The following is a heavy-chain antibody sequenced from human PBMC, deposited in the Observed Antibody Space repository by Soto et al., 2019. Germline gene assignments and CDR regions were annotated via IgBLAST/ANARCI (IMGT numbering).Heavy chain of an antibody. CDR3: ARDSTQHWSSAENWFDP. CDR1: GYSFTDYY. CDR2: ITPNSGGT. J-gene: IGHJ5*02. Sequence: QVQLVQSGAELKKPGASVKVSCKASGYSFTDYYIHWVRQAPGQGLEWMGWITPNSGGTKYAQKFQGRVTMTRDTSIRTAYMELTRLTSDDTAVYYCARDSTQHWSSAENWFDPWGQGTLVTVSS. V-gene: IGHV1-2*02. D-gene: IGHD1-1*01.